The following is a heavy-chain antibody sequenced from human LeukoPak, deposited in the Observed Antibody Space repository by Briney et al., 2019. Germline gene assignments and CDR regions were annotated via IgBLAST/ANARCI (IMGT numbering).Heavy chain of an antibody. CDR2: INHSGST. D-gene: IGHD2-15*01. Sequence: PSETLSLTCTVSGGSISSYYWSWIRQPPGKGLEWIGEINHSGSTNYNPSLKSRVTISVDTSKNQFSLKLSSVTAADTAVYYCARTGGYCSGGSCYRVRIDAFDIWGQGTMVTVSS. CDR1: GGSISSYY. J-gene: IGHJ3*02. CDR3: ARTGGYCSGGSCYRVRIDAFDI. V-gene: IGHV4-34*01.